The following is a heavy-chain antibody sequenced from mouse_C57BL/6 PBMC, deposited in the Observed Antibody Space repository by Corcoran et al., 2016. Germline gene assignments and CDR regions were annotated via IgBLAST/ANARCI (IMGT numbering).Heavy chain of an antibody. CDR1: GCTFTDYY. J-gene: IGHJ4*01. V-gene: IGHV1-76*01. D-gene: IGHD2-3*01. CDR2: IYPGSGNT. Sequence: QVQLKQSGAELVRPGASGKLSCKASGCTFTDYYINWVKQRPGQGMEWIARIYPGSGNTYYNEKFKGKATLTAEKSSSTAYMQLSSLTSEDSAVYFCARDGKSAMDYWGQGTSVTVSS. CDR3: ARDGKSAMDY.